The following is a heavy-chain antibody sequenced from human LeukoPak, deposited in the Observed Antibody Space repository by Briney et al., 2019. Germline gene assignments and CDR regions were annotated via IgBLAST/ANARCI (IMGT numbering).Heavy chain of an antibody. D-gene: IGHD2-21*02. CDR3: ARVHIVVVTATRGAFDI. J-gene: IGHJ3*02. Sequence: PSETLSLTCAVFGGSFSGYYWSCIRQPPGKGLEWIGEINHSGSTHYNPSLKSRVTISVDKSKNQFSLKLSSVTAADTAVYYCARVHIVVVTATRGAFDIWGQGTMVTVSS. CDR1: GGSFSGYY. V-gene: IGHV4-34*01. CDR2: INHSGST.